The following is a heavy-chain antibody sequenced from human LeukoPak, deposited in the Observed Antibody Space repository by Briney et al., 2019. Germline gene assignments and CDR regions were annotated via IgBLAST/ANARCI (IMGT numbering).Heavy chain of an antibody. D-gene: IGHD2-15*01. V-gene: IGHV4-34*01. CDR2: INPRGST. CDR1: GGSFSGYY. Sequence: PSETRSLTCAINGGSFSGYYVTWIRQAPGKGLEWIGEINPRGSTIHNPSLKSRVTISLDTSKNQFSLKLSSVTAADTAVYYCARETKLLANPQYYFFMDVWGKGTTVTVSS. J-gene: IGHJ6*03. CDR3: ARETKLLANPQYYFFMDV.